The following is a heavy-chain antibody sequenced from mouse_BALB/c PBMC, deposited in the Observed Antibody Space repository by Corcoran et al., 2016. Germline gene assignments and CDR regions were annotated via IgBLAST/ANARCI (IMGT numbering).Heavy chain of an antibody. CDR2: ITHSGET. Sequence: QMQLQESGPGLVKPSQSLFLACSITGFPITSGYYWIWIRQSPGKPLEWMGYITHSGETFYNPSLQSPISITRETSKNQFFLQLNSVTTEDTAMYYCAGERLGYWYFDVWGAGTTGTVSS. CDR3: AGERLGYWYFDV. V-gene: IGHV12-3*02. J-gene: IGHJ1*01. CDR1: GFPITSGYY.